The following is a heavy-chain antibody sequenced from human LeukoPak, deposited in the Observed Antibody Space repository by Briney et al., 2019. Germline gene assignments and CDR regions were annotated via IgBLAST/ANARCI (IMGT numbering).Heavy chain of an antibody. CDR1: GFTFSSYD. CDR3: ARGGCSSTSCYTGDYYYYGMDV. Sequence: PGGSLRLSCAASGFTFSSYDMHWVRQATGKCLEWVSAIGTAGDTYYPGSVKGRFTISRENAKNSLYLQMNSLRAGDTAVYYCARGGCSSTSCYTGDYYYYGMDVWGQGTTVTVSS. D-gene: IGHD2-2*02. CDR2: IGTAGDT. J-gene: IGHJ6*02. V-gene: IGHV3-13*01.